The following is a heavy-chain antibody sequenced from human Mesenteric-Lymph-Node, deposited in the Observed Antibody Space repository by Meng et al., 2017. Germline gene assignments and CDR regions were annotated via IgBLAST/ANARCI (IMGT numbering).Heavy chain of an antibody. J-gene: IGHJ4*02. CDR1: GFTFSSYG. CDR2: IWYDGSNK. D-gene: IGHD1-26*01. CDR3: ARQWELLVGFDY. V-gene: IGHV3-33*01. Sequence: GSGGALVQPGRSLRLSLAASGFTFSSYGMHWVRHAPGKGLEWVAVIWYDGSNKYYADSVKGRFTISRDNSKNTLYLQMNSLRAEDTAVYYCARQWELLVGFDYWGQGTLVTVSS.